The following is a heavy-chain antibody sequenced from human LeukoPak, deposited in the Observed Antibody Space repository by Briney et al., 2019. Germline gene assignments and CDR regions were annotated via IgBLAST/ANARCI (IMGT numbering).Heavy chain of an antibody. V-gene: IGHV4-39*07. D-gene: IGHD6-13*01. J-gene: IGHJ6*02. CDR3: ARDLIAAARISDYGMDV. Sequence: SETLSLTCTVSGGSISSSSYYWGWIRQPPGNGLEWIGSIYYSGSTYYNPSLKSRVTISVDTSKNQFSLKLSSVTAADTAVYYCARDLIAAARISDYGMDVWGQGTTVTVSS. CDR1: GGSISSSSYY. CDR2: IYYSGST.